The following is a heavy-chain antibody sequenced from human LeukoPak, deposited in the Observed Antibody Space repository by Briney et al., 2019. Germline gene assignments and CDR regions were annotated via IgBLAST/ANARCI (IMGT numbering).Heavy chain of an antibody. Sequence: PSETLSLTCTVSGGSISSSSYYWGWIRQPPGKGLEWIGSIYYSGSTYYNPSLKSRVTISVDTSKNQFSLKLGSVTAADTAVYYCARHSDEQLGPYYFDYWGQGTLVTVSS. D-gene: IGHD6-6*01. J-gene: IGHJ4*02. CDR1: GGSISSSSYY. V-gene: IGHV4-39*01. CDR3: ARHSDEQLGPYYFDY. CDR2: IYYSGST.